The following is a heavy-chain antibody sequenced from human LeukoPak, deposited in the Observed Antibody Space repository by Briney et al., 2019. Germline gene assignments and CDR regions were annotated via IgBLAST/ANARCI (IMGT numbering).Heavy chain of an antibody. J-gene: IGHJ4*02. CDR1: GGSISSSSYY. CDR3: AAGYYDSSGYYYSPY. V-gene: IGHV4-39*01. Sequence: SETLSLTCTVSGGSISSSSYYWGWIRQPPGKGLEWIGSTYYSGSTYYNPSLKSRVTISVDTSKNQFSLKLSSVTAADTAVYYCAAGYYDSSGYYYSPYWGQGTLVTVSS. D-gene: IGHD3-22*01. CDR2: TYYSGST.